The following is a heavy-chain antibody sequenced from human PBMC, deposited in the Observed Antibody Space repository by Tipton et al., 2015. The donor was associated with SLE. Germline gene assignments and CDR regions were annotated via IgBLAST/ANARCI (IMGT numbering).Heavy chain of an antibody. D-gene: IGHD6-13*01. CDR3: AKDRRSWPYYFDY. J-gene: IGHJ4*02. V-gene: IGHV3-23*03. CDR1: GFTFSSYA. CDR2: IIYSGGTT. Sequence: SLRLSCAASGFTFSSYAMNWVRQAPGKGLEWVSIIYSGGTTFYADSVKGRFTISRDNSKNTPYLQMNSLRTEDTAVYYCAKDRRSWPYYFDYWGQRTLVTVSS.